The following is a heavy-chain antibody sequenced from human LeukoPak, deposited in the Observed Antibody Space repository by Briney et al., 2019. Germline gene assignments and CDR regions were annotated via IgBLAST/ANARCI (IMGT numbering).Heavy chain of an antibody. D-gene: IGHD6-6*01. CDR3: ARGQLVPPNWFDP. V-gene: IGHV3-11*05. CDR1: GFTFSDYY. Sequence: GGSLRLSCAASGFTFSDYYMSWIRQAPGKGLEWVSYISSSSSYTNYADSVKGRFTISRDNAKNSLYLQMNSLRAEDTAIYYCARGQLVPPNWFDPWGQGTLVTVSS. J-gene: IGHJ5*02. CDR2: ISSSSSYT.